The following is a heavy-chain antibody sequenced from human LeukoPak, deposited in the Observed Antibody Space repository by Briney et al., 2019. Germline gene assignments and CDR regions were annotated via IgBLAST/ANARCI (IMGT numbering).Heavy chain of an antibody. J-gene: IGHJ4*02. CDR3: AREGEYYYGSGSYPH. CDR2: INPSGGST. D-gene: IGHD3-10*01. CDR1: GYTFTSYY. Sequence: ASVTVSCKASGYTFTSYYMHWVRQAPGQGLEWMGIINPSGGSTSYAQKFQGRVTMTRDTSTSTVYMELSSLRSEDTAVYYCAREGEYYYGSGSYPHWGQGTLVTVSS. V-gene: IGHV1-46*01.